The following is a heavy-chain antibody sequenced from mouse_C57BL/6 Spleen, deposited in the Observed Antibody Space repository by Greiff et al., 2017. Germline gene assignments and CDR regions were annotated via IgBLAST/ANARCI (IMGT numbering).Heavy chain of an antibody. D-gene: IGHD2-2*01. CDR1: GFTFSDYY. Sequence: EVKLVESEGGLVQPGSSMKLSCTASGFTFSDYYMAWVRQVPEKGLEWVANINYDGSSTYYLDSLKSRFIISRDNAKNILYLQMSSLKSDDTATYYCAREGPYGYDYWGQGTTLTVSS. V-gene: IGHV5-16*01. CDR2: INYDGSST. J-gene: IGHJ2*01. CDR3: AREGPYGYDY.